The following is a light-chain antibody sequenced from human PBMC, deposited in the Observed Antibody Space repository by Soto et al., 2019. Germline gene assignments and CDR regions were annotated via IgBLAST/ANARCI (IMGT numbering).Light chain of an antibody. J-gene: IGKJ1*01. CDR3: QLYGTSAGT. CDR1: QSISSTQ. Sequence: EIVLTQSPDTLSLSAGERATLSCRASQSISSTQLVRYQQKPGQAPTLLIFGASSRATGIPDRFSGSGSGTDCTLSISRLQTEDFAVYYFQLYGTSAGTFRRGPKVQLK. CDR2: GAS. V-gene: IGKV3-20*01.